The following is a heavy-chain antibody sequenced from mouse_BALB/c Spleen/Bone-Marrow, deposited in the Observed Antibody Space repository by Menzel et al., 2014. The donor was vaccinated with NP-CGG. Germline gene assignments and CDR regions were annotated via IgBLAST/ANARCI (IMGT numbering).Heavy chain of an antibody. J-gene: IGHJ4*01. Sequence: VQLQQSGPELVKPGSSVKISCKASGFTFTSYYIHWVKQRPGQGLEWIGWIYPGNVNTNYNEKFEDKATLTADKSSSTAYMHLSSLTSEDSAVYFCARGDYYSSPMDYWGQGTPVTVSS. V-gene: IGHV1S56*01. D-gene: IGHD2-12*01. CDR3: ARGDYYSSPMDY. CDR1: GFTFTSYY. CDR2: IYPGNVNT.